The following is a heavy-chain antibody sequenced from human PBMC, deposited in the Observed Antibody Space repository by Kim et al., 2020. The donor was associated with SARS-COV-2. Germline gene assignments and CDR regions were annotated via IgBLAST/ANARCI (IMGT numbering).Heavy chain of an antibody. J-gene: IGHJ6*02. Sequence: ASVKVSCKASGYTFTTHSINWVRQAPGQGFEWMGWISTSTGNPTYAQGFTGRFVFSLDTSVSTAYLQINSLKAEDSAVYYCARALVYGVDVWGQGTTVTVSS. V-gene: IGHV7-4-1*02. CDR2: ISTSTGNP. CDR3: ARALVYGVDV. CDR1: GYTFTTHS.